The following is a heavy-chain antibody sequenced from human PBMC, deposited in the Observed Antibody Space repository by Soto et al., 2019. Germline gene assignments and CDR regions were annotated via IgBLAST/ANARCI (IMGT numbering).Heavy chain of an antibody. D-gene: IGHD3-9*01. CDR3: ARVHFDWLLSYGMDV. J-gene: IGHJ6*04. CDR1: GYTFTSYG. Sequence: ASVKVSCKASGYTFTSYGISWVRQAPGQGLEWMGWISAYNGNTNYAQKLQGRVTMTTDTSTSTAYMELRSLRSDDTAVYYCARVHFDWLLSYGMDVLGKGPRVTVSS. V-gene: IGHV1-18*01. CDR2: ISAYNGNT.